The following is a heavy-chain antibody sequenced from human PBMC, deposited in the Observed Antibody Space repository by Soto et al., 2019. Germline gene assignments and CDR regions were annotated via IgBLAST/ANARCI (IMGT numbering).Heavy chain of an antibody. CDR1: GATVTNSSYS. J-gene: IGHJ4*02. D-gene: IGHD4-17*01. Sequence: ETLSLTGTVAGATVTNSSYSWGWIRQSRGKGLEWIGSVYYRGRSYSKSSVKSRVTISVDTSKNRFSLTLNSVTASDTAVYFCVSQRTTVPTQAYFDYWGPGALVTVSS. V-gene: IGHV4-39*01. CDR3: VSQRTTVPTQAYFDY. CDR2: VYYRGRS.